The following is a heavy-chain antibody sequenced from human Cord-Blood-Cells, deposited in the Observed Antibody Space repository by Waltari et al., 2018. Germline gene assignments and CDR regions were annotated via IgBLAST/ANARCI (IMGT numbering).Heavy chain of an antibody. CDR1: GYTLPELS. Sequence: QVQLVQSGAEVKKPGASVKVSCTVSGYTLPELSMHWVRPAPGKGLEWMGGFDPEDGETIYAQKFQGRVTMTEDTSTDTAYMELSSLRSEDTAVYYCATDAYGSGSYYDAFDIWGQGTMVTVSS. V-gene: IGHV1-24*01. CDR3: ATDAYGSGSYYDAFDI. J-gene: IGHJ3*02. D-gene: IGHD3-10*01. CDR2: FDPEDGET.